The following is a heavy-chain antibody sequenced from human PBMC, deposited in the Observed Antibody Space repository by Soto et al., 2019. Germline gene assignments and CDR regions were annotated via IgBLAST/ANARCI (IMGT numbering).Heavy chain of an antibody. D-gene: IGHD6-19*01. V-gene: IGHV3-23*01. CDR2: ISGSGDST. CDR1: GFTFSSYA. J-gene: IGHJ4*02. CDR3: TKDRARLRFSWDSSGYYGTVF. Sequence: GGSLRLSCAASGFTFSSYAMNWVRQAPGKGLEWVSVISGSGDSTYYADSVEGRFTISRDNSENTLNLQLNSLRGDDTALYYCTKDRARLRFSWDSSGYYGTVFWGPGTLVTVSS.